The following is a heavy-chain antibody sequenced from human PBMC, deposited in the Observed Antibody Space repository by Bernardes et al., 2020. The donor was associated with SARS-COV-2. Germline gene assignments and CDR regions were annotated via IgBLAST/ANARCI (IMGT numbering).Heavy chain of an antibody. CDR3: ARLDYYDSSGYSLFDY. D-gene: IGHD3-22*01. J-gene: IGHJ4*02. CDR1: GGSISSYY. V-gene: IGHV4-59*08. Sequence: SETLSLTCTVSGGSISSYYWSWIRQPPGKGLEWIGYIYYSGSTNYNPSLKSRVTISVDTSKNQFSLKLSSVTAADTAVYYCARLDYYDSSGYSLFDYWGQGTLVTVSS. CDR2: IYYSGST.